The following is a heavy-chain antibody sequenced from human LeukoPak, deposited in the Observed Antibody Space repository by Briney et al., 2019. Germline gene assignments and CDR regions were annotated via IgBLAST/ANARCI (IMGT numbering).Heavy chain of an antibody. D-gene: IGHD5-18*01. CDR1: GFTFSSYW. Sequence: GGSLRLSCAASGFTFSSYWMSWVRQAPGKGLEWVANIKKDGSEKYYVDSVKGRFTISRDNAKTSLYLQMNSLRAEDTAVYYCTRDLSGVTGYTYGRGIDYWGQGTLVTVSS. V-gene: IGHV3-7*01. CDR2: IKKDGSEK. J-gene: IGHJ4*02. CDR3: TRDLSGVTGYTYGRGIDY.